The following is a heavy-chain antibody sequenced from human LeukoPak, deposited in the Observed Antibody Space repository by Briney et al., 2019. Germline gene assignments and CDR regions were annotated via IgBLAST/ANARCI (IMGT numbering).Heavy chain of an antibody. CDR3: AREEYGGYGN. CDR1: GYTFTSYA. D-gene: IGHD5-12*01. CDR2: ITPIFGTA. V-gene: IGHV1-69*13. Sequence: SVRVSCKASGYTFTSYAMNWVRQAPGQGLEWMGGITPIFGTANYAQKFQGRVTITADESTSTAYMELSSLRSEDTAVYYCAREEYGGYGNWGQGTLVTVSS. J-gene: IGHJ4*02.